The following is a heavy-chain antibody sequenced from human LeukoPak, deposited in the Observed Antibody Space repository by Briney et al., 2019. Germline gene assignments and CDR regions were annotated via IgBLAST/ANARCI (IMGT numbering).Heavy chain of an antibody. J-gene: IGHJ4*02. CDR3: ARDSLGVATHDDDY. CDR2: ISAYNGNT. CDR1: GYTFTSYG. D-gene: IGHD5-12*01. V-gene: IGHV1-18*04. Sequence: ASVKVSCKASGYTFTSYGISWVRQAPGQGLEWMRWISAYNGNTNYAQKLQGRVTMTTDTSTSTAYMELRSLRSDDTAVYYCARDSLGVATHDDDYWGQGTLVTVSS.